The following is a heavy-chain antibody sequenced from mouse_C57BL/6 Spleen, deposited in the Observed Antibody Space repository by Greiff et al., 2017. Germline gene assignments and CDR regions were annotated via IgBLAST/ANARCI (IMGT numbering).Heavy chain of an antibody. D-gene: IGHD2-5*01. CDR1: GFTFSDYG. Sequence: VESGGGLVKPGGSLKLSCAASGFTFSDYGMHWVRQAPEKGLEWVAYISSGSSTIYYADTVKGRFTITRDNAKNTLLLQMTSLRSEDTAMYYCATAYYSIFFDDWGQGTTLTVSS. CDR2: ISSGSSTI. V-gene: IGHV5-17*01. J-gene: IGHJ2*01. CDR3: ATAYYSIFFDD.